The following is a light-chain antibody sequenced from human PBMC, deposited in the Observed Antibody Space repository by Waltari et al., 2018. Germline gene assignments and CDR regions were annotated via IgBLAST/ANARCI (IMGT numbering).Light chain of an antibody. V-gene: IGLV4-69*01. CDR3: QTGGFGIWV. CDR2: VNSDGSH. J-gene: IGLJ3*02. Sequence: QLLMTQSPSASASLGASVKLTCTLSSGHSSDAITWPQQQPDKGPRYLMKVNSDGSHSKGDGIPDRFSGSSSGAERYLTISSLQSEDEADYYCQTGGFGIWVFGGGTKLTVL. CDR1: SGHSSDA.